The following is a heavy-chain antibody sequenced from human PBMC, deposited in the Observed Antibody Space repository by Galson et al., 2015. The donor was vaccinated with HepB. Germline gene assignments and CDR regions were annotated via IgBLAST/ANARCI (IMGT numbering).Heavy chain of an antibody. CDR1: GLSFSSYG. V-gene: IGHV3-30*18. CDR2: ISYDGSEK. D-gene: IGHD2-8*01. CDR3: AKDPMLYAGQRRPRYFDY. J-gene: IGHJ4*02. Sequence: SLRLSCAVSGLSFSSYGMYWVRQPPGKGLEWVAVISYDGSEKYYADTVKGRFTISRDNSKNTLFLQMNNLRPEDTAVYHCAKDPMLYAGQRRPRYFDYWGLGTLVTVSS.